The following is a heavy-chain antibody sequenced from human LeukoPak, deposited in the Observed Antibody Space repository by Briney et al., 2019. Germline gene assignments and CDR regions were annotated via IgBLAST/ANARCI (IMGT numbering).Heavy chain of an antibody. D-gene: IGHD3-10*01. V-gene: IGHV4-34*01. J-gene: IGHJ5*02. CDR1: GGSFSGYY. CDR2: INHSGST. CDR3: ARGSRSTRYVYGSGTGWFDP. Sequence: PSETLSLTCAVYGGSFSGYYWSWIRQPPGKGREWIGEINHSGSTNYNPSLKSRVTISVDTSKNQFSLKLSSVTAADTAVYYCARGSRSTRYVYGSGTGWFDPWGQGTLVTVSS.